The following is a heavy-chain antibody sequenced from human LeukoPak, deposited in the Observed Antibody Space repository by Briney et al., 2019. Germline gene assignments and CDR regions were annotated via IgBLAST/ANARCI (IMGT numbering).Heavy chain of an antibody. CDR2: ISYDGSNK. D-gene: IGHD3-22*01. Sequence: GRSLRLSCAASGFTFSSYAMHWVRQAPGKGLEWVAVISYDGSNKYYADSVKGRFTISRDNSKNTLYLQMNSLRAEDTAVYYCARDRVLTYYYDSSGHPDAFDIWGQGTMVTVSS. J-gene: IGHJ3*02. CDR3: ARDRVLTYYYDSSGHPDAFDI. CDR1: GFTFSSYA. V-gene: IGHV3-30-3*01.